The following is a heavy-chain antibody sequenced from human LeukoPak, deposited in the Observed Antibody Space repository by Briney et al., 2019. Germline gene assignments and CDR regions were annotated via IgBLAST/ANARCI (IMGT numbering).Heavy chain of an antibody. J-gene: IGHJ6*03. Sequence: SETLSLTCTVSGGSISSYYGSWIRQPPGKGLEWIGYIYYSGSTNYNPSLKRRVTISVDPSKNQFSLKLSSVTAADTAVYYCARVVRYSSSSEGYYYMDVWGKGTTVTVSS. D-gene: IGHD6-6*01. CDR2: IYYSGST. V-gene: IGHV4-59*12. CDR3: ARVVRYSSSSEGYYYMDV. CDR1: GGSISSYY.